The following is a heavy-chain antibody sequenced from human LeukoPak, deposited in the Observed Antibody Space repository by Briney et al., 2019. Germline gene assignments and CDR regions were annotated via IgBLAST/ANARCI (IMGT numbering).Heavy chain of an antibody. V-gene: IGHV1-18*01. J-gene: IGHJ4*02. CDR1: GYTFTSYG. CDR3: ARDELTIFGVVTPYTYFDY. CDR2: VSACSGNT. D-gene: IGHD3-3*01. Sequence: ASVKVSCKASGYTFTSYGISWVRQAPGQGLEWMGWVSACSGNTDYAQRFQGRVTMTTDTSTSTAYMELRSLRSDDTAVYYCARDELTIFGVVTPYTYFDYWGQGALVTVSS.